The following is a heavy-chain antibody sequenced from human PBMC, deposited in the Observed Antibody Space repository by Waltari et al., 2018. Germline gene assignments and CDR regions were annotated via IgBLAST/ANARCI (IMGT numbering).Heavy chain of an antibody. D-gene: IGHD3-10*02. CDR3: ARGSAAYVRFWDL. CDR2: IKWDGSAA. V-gene: IGHV3-7*03. Sequence: EAQFMESGGGLVQPGWSLRVSCAASGFSHSAHRMTWVRRGPGKGLGWVANIKWDGSAAWYAESMSGRFIISRDNAKNSVFLQMSSPTADDTATYYCARGSAAYVRFWDLWGQGTVVTVSS. J-gene: IGHJ5*02. CDR1: GFSHSAHR.